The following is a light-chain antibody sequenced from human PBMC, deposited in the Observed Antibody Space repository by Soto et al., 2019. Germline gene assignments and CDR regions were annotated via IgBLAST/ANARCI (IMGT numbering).Light chain of an antibody. CDR3: HTRDTGMV. Sequence: QSVLTQSPSASASLGASVKLTSTLSSGHSTYVIAWHQQQPEKGPRYLMTINSDGSHNKGDGIPDRFSVSSSGAEHYLTISSLQSEDEADYYCHTRDTGMVFGGGTQPTVL. CDR1: SGHSTYV. CDR2: INSDGSH. J-gene: IGLJ2*01. V-gene: IGLV4-69*01.